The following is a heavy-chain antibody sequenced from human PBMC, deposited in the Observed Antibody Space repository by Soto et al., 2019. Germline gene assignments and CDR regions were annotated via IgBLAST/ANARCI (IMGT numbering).Heavy chain of an antibody. CDR3: ATTPRNYYDSSGSEGVY. V-gene: IGHV1-24*01. CDR2: FDPEDGET. D-gene: IGHD3-22*01. CDR1: GYTLTELS. Sequence: GASVKVSCKVSGYTLTELSMRWVRQAPGKGLEWMGGFDPEDGETIYAQKFQGRVTMTEDTSTDTAYMELSSLRSEDTAVYYCATTPRNYYDSSGSEGVYWGQGTLVTVSS. J-gene: IGHJ4*02.